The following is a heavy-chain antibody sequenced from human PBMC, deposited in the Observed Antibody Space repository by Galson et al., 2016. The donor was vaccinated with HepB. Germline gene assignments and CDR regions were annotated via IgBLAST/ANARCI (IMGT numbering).Heavy chain of an antibody. CDR2: SFHDEDYT. CDR3: TREANDAFDI. V-gene: IGHV3-30-3*01. CDR1: GFTLSKYH. Sequence: SLRLSCAASGFTLSKYHMHWVRQAPGQGLEWVALSFHDEDYTYYPDSVKGRFTISRDNTKGTVYLHMNSPRDEDTAVYYCTREANDAFDIWGQGTMVTVSS. J-gene: IGHJ3*02.